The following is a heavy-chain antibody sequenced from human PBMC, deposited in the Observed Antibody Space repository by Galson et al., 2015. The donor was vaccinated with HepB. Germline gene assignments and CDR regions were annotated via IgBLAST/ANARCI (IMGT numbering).Heavy chain of an antibody. CDR1: GYTFTSYA. Sequence: VKVSRKASGYTFTSYAMHWVRQAPGQRLEWMGWINAGNGNTKYSQKFQGRVTITRDTSASTAYMELSSLRSEDTAVYYCARAGNCGGDCYAPFDYWGQGTLVTVSS. J-gene: IGHJ4*02. D-gene: IGHD2-21*01. V-gene: IGHV1-3*01. CDR2: INAGNGNT. CDR3: ARAGNCGGDCYAPFDY.